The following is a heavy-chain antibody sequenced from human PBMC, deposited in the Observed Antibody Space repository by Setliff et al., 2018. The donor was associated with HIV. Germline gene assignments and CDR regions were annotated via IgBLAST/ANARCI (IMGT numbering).Heavy chain of an antibody. D-gene: IGHD3-22*01. J-gene: IGHJ3*02. CDR2: IYTSGST. Sequence: SETLSLTCTVSGGSISSGSFYWSWIRKPAGKGLEWIGHIYTSGSTDYNPSLKSRVSISVDTSKNQFSLKLSSVTAADTSVYYCARASTMIVVVIKGFDIWGQGTMVTVSS. V-gene: IGHV4-61*09. CDR3: ARASTMIVVVIKGFDI. CDR1: GGSISSGSFY.